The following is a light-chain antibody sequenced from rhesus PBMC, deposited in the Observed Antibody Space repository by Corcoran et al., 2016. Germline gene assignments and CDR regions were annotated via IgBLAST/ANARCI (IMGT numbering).Light chain of an antibody. V-gene: IGKV1-74*01. CDR3: QHSYGTPFT. CDR2: AAS. CDR1: ENVNNY. Sequence: DIQMTQSPSSLSASVGDRVTITCRASENVNNYLHWYQQKQGKAPKLLIYAASTLQSGVPSRFSGRGSGTDYTFTISSLQPEDVATYYCQHSYGTPFTFGPGTKLDIK. J-gene: IGKJ3*01.